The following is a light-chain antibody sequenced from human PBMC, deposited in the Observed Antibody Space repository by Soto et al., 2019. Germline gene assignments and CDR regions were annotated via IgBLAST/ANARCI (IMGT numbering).Light chain of an antibody. CDR3: QQRSNWPPIT. Sequence: EIVMTQSPATLSVSPGETASLSCRASQSAGNFLAWYQQKPGQAPTLLIYGASIRAAGIPDRFSGSGSGTDFTLTISSLEPEDFAVYYCQQRSNWPPITFGQGTRLEIK. J-gene: IGKJ5*01. CDR1: QSAGNF. CDR2: GAS. V-gene: IGKV3-11*01.